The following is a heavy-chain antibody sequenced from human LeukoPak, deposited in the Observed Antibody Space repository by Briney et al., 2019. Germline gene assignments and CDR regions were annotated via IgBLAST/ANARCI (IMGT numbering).Heavy chain of an antibody. CDR1: GFTFSSYW. V-gene: IGHV3-7*01. CDR3: ANKGAPHYYYYMDV. D-gene: IGHD3-16*01. Sequence: PGGSLRLSCAASGFTFSSYWMSWVRQAPGKGLEWVANIKQDGSEKYYVDSVKGRFTISRDNAKNSLYLQMNSLRAEDTAVYYCANKGAPHYYYYMDVWGKGTTVTVSS. CDR2: IKQDGSEK. J-gene: IGHJ6*03.